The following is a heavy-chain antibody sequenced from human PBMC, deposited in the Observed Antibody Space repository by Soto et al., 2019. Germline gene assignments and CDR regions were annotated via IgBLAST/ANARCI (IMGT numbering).Heavy chain of an antibody. CDR3: ARDVWSRASGPPDS. Sequence: GGSVRLSCAASGFTFDDFAMHWVRQAPGKGLEWVTGISWNSDTIGYADYVKGRSTISRDNAKNSLYLQMNSLRAEDTAFYYCARDVWSRASGPPDSWGQGTLVTVSS. CDR2: ISWNSDTI. D-gene: IGHD3-10*01. J-gene: IGHJ4*02. CDR1: GFTFDDFA. V-gene: IGHV3-9*01.